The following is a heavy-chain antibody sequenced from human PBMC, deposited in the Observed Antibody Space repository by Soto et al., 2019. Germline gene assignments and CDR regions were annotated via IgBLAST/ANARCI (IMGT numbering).Heavy chain of an antibody. CDR2: IYPSDSDT. V-gene: IGHV5-51*01. D-gene: IGHD3-3*01. CDR1: GYNFAGYW. Sequence: GASPKISWKASGYNFAGYWIAWVRQMAGKGLELMGIIYPSDSDTRYSPSFQGQVTISADKSISSAYLQWSSLRASDTAMYYCARGGVSTRTFDYWGQGTPVTVSS. CDR3: ARGGVSTRTFDY. J-gene: IGHJ4*02.